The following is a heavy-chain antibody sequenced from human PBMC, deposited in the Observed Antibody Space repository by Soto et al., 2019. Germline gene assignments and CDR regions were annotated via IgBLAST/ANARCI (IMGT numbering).Heavy chain of an antibody. CDR1: GFTFSNAW. Sequence: EVQLVESGGGLVKPGGSLRLSCAASGFTFSNAWMSWVRQAPGKGLEWVGRIKSKTDGGTTDYAAPVKGRFTISRDDSKNTLYLQMNSLKTEDTAVYYCTTLYAMYLFFPYYMDVWGKGTTVTVSS. CDR2: IKSKTDGGTT. D-gene: IGHD2-8*01. CDR3: TTLYAMYLFFPYYMDV. J-gene: IGHJ6*03. V-gene: IGHV3-15*01.